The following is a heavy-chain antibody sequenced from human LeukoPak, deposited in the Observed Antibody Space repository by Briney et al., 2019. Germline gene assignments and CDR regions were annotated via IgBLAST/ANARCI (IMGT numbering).Heavy chain of an antibody. CDR2: IYFSGKT. CDR1: GGSINSGGYS. V-gene: IGHV4-30-2*01. CDR3: ARISSSEATIEDYGMDV. Sequence: PSQTLSLTCAVSGGSINSGGYSWSWIRQPPGKGLEWIGNIYFSGKTYYNPSLKSRVTISVDWSTNQFSLKLGSVTAADTAVYYCARISSSEATIEDYGMDVWGQGTTVTVSS. J-gene: IGHJ6*02. D-gene: IGHD5-12*01.